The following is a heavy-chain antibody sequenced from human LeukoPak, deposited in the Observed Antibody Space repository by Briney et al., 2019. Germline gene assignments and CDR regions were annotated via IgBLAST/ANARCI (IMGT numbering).Heavy chain of an antibody. CDR3: ARLDYYGSSYYFDY. CDR2: IYPDDSDT. V-gene: IGHV5-51*01. CDR1: GYRFSIYW. J-gene: IGHJ4*02. Sequence: GESLKISCQDSGYRFSIYWIGWVSEIQGNGLECMEIIYPDDSDTRYSPSFQGQVTISADKSISTAFLQWSSLKASDTAMYYCARLDYYGSSYYFDYWGQGTLVTVSS. D-gene: IGHD3-10*01.